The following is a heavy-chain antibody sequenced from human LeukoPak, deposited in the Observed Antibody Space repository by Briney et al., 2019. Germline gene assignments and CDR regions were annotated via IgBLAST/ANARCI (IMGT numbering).Heavy chain of an antibody. Sequence: PSETLSLTCTVSGGSISSGGYYWSWIRQHPGKGLEWIGYIYYSGSTYYNPSLKSRVTISVDTSKNQFSLKLSSVTAADTAVYYRAREVVGANFDYWGQGTLVTVSS. J-gene: IGHJ4*02. V-gene: IGHV4-31*03. CDR1: GGSISSGGYY. CDR3: AREVVGANFDY. D-gene: IGHD1-26*01. CDR2: IYYSGST.